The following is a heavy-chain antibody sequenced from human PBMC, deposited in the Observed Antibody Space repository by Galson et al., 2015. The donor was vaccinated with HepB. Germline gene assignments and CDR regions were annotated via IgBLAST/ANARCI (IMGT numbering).Heavy chain of an antibody. CDR1: GYTFTGYY. CDR3: ARDRHYYYDSSGYSDAFDI. Sequence: SVKVSCKASGYTFTGYYMHWVRQAPGQGLEWMGRINPNSGGTNYAQKFQGRVTMTRDTSISTAYMELSRLRSDDTAVYYCARDRHYYYDSSGYSDAFDIWGQGTMVTVSS. D-gene: IGHD3-22*01. V-gene: IGHV1-2*06. CDR2: INPNSGGT. J-gene: IGHJ3*02.